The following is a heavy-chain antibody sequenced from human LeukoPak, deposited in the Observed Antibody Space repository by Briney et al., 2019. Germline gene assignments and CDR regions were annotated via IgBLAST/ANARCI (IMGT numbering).Heavy chain of an antibody. D-gene: IGHD2-15*01. Sequence: PGGSLRLSCAASGFTFSSYSMNWVRQAAGKGLEWVSSISSSSSYIYYADSVKGRFTISRDNAKNPLYLQMNSLRAEDTPVYYCAREYGSGGSCYSGGSYIDYWGQASLVTVSS. CDR1: GFTFSSYS. J-gene: IGHJ4*02. CDR2: ISSSSSYI. CDR3: AREYGSGGSCYSGGSYIDY. V-gene: IGHV3-21*01.